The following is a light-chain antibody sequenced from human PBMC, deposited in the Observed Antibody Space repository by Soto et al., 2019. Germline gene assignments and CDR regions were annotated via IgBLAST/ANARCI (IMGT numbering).Light chain of an antibody. CDR1: SSDVGGYNY. Sequence: QSALTQPASVSGSPGQSITISCTGTSSDVGGYNYVSWYQQHPAKAPKLMIYEVSNRPSGVSNRFSGSKSGNTASLTISGLQAEDEADYYCSSYTSSSTYVVFGGGTKLTVL. V-gene: IGLV2-14*01. CDR3: SSYTSSSTYVV. CDR2: EVS. J-gene: IGLJ2*01.